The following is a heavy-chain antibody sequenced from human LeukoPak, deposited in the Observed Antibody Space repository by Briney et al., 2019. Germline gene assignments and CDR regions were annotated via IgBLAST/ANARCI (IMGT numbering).Heavy chain of an antibody. CDR2: INPNSGGT. D-gene: IGHD3-10*01. CDR1: GYTFTGYY. CDR3: ARDSDGRLGYFDP. Sequence: GASVKVSCKASGYTFTGYYMHWVRRAPGQGLEWMGWINPNSGGTNYAQKFQGRVTMTRDTSISTVYMELSRLRSDDTAVYYCARDSDGRLGYFDPWGRGTLVTVSS. J-gene: IGHJ2*01. V-gene: IGHV1-2*02.